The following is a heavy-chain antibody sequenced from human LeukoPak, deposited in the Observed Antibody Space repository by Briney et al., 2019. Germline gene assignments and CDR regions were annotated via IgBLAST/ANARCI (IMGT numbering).Heavy chain of an antibody. Sequence: GESLKISCKGSGYSFTSYWIGWVRQMPGKGLEWMGFIYPGDSDTRYSPSFQGQVTISADKSISTAYLQWSSLKASDTAMYYCARRPETDSSGYYYFDYWGQGTLVTVSS. V-gene: IGHV5-51*01. CDR3: ARRPETDSSGYYYFDY. CDR2: IYPGDSDT. D-gene: IGHD3-22*01. J-gene: IGHJ4*02. CDR1: GYSFTSYW.